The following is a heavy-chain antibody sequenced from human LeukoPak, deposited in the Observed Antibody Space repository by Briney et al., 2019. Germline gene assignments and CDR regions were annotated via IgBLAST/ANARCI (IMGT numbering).Heavy chain of an antibody. CDR1: GFTFSNYN. D-gene: IGHD6-13*01. CDR3: ARGYSSSWYDLYYFDY. J-gene: IGHJ4*02. V-gene: IGHV3-21*01. Sequence: GGSLRLSCAASGFTFSNYNINWVRQAPGKGLEWVSSISSRGSYIYYADSVKGRFSISADNAMNSLYLQMNSLRAEDTAVYYCARGYSSSWYDLYYFDYWGQGTLVTVSS. CDR2: ISSRGSYI.